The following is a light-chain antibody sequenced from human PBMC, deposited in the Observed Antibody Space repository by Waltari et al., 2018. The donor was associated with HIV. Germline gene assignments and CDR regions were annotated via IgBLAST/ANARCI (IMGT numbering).Light chain of an antibody. Sequence: QSALTQPASVSGSPGQSISISCTGTSSDVGGYNYVAWFQQHPGKAPKLMIYEVSNRPSGVSNRFSGSKYGNTASLTISGLQAEDEADYYCNSYTKNNTWVFGGGTRLTVL. V-gene: IGLV2-14*01. CDR2: EVS. CDR1: SSDVGGYNY. CDR3: NSYTKNNTWV. J-gene: IGLJ3*02.